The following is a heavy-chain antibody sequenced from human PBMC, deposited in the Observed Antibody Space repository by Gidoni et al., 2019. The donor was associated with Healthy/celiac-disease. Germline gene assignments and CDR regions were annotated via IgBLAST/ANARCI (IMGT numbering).Heavy chain of an antibody. Sequence: QVQLQQWGAGLLTPSETLSLTCAVYGGSFSGYYWSWIRQPPWKGLEWIGEINPSGSTNYNPSLKSRVTISVYTSKNQFSLKLSSVTAADTAVYYCARSDIVVVPAAIYYYGMDVWGQGTTVTVSS. J-gene: IGHJ6*02. V-gene: IGHV4-34*01. D-gene: IGHD2-2*01. CDR3: ARSDIVVVPAAIYYYGMDV. CDR2: INPSGST. CDR1: GGSFSGYY.